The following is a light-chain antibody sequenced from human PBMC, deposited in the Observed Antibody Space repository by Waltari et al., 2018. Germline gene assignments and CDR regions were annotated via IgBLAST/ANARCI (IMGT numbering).Light chain of an antibody. J-gene: IGLJ2*01. CDR3: SSYAGSNIVV. Sequence: QSALTQPPSASGPPGQSVTISCTGPSSDVGGYNYVSWYQQHPGKAPKLMIYEVSKRPSGVPDRFSGSKSGNTASLTVSGLQAEDEADYYCSSYAGSNIVVFGGGTKLTVL. CDR2: EVS. V-gene: IGLV2-8*01. CDR1: SSDVGGYNY.